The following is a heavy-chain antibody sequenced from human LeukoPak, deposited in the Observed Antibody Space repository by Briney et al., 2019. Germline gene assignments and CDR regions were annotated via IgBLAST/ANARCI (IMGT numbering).Heavy chain of an antibody. J-gene: IGHJ4*02. CDR2: IYHSWSA. V-gene: IGHV4-30-2*01. Sequence: SETLSLTCTVSGDSLSSGDYSWTWIRQPPGKGHEWIGYIYHSWSAYYNPSLKSRVTISVDESKNQFFLKVASVTAADTAVYYCARGVSGTYYADFWGQGTLVTVSS. D-gene: IGHD3-10*01. CDR3: ARGVSGTYYADF. CDR1: GDSLSSGDYS.